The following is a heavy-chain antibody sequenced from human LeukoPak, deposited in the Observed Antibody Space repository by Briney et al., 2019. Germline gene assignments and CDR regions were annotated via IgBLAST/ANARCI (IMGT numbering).Heavy chain of an antibody. J-gene: IGHJ3*02. CDR2: INPNSGGT. Sequence: ASVKVSCKASGYTFTSYYMHWVRQAPGQGLEWMGWINPNSGGTNYAQKFQGRVTMTRDTSISTAHMELSRLRSDDTAVYYCARITKYYYDSSGPKGAFDIWGQGTMVTVSS. CDR3: ARITKYYYDSSGPKGAFDI. CDR1: GYTFTSYY. D-gene: IGHD3-22*01. V-gene: IGHV1-2*02.